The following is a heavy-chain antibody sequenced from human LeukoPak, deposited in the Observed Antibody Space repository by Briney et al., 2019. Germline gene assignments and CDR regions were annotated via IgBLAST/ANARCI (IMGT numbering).Heavy chain of an antibody. Sequence: GGSLRLSCAASGFTFSSYSMNWVRQAPGKGLGWVSSISSSSSYIYYADSVKGRFTISRDNAKNSLYLQMNSLRAEDTAVYYCARDKGYSGSHFDYWGQGTLVTVSS. V-gene: IGHV3-21*01. CDR2: ISSSSSYI. CDR3: ARDKGYSGSHFDY. D-gene: IGHD1-26*01. J-gene: IGHJ4*02. CDR1: GFTFSSYS.